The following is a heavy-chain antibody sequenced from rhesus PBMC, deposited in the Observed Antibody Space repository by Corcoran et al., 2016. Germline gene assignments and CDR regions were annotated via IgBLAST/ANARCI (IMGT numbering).Heavy chain of an antibody. CDR3: ARLAYCSGGVCPFDY. J-gene: IGHJ4*01. Sequence: QLQLQESGPGLVKPSETLSLTCAVYGGSISGYWWSWIRQPPGKGLEWMGRIDSSGSTDYNPSLKSRVTISRDTSKNQFSLKLSSVTAADTAVYYCARLAYCSGGVCPFDYWGQGVLVTVSS. D-gene: IGHD2-39*02. CDR2: IDSSGST. CDR1: GGSISGYW. V-gene: IGHV4-160*01.